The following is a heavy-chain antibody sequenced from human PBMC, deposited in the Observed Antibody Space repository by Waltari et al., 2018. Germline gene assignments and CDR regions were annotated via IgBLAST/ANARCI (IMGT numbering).Heavy chain of an antibody. V-gene: IGHV3-53*01. CDR3: ARFSHKDY. J-gene: IGHJ4*02. Sequence: EVQLVESGGGLIQPGGSLRLSCAASGFTVSNNYMSWVRQAPGKGLEWVSVIYRGGNAYYADSVKGRFTISRDNSKNTVYLQMNILRAEDTALYYCARFSHKDYWGQGILVTVSS. CDR2: IYRGGNA. CDR1: GFTVSNNY.